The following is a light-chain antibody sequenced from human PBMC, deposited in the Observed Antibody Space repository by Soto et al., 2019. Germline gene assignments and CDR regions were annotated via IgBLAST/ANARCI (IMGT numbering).Light chain of an antibody. Sequence: DIQMTQSPSTLSGSVGDRGTITCRASQTISSWLAWYQQKPGKAPKLLIYKASTLKSGVPSRFSGSGSGTEFTLTIRSLQPDDFATYYCQHYKSYSEAFGQEPNVELK. CDR1: QTISSW. J-gene: IGKJ1*01. CDR3: QHYKSYSEA. CDR2: KAS. V-gene: IGKV1-5*03.